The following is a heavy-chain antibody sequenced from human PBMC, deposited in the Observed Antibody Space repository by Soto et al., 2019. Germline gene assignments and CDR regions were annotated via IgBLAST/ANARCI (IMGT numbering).Heavy chain of an antibody. Sequence: XSVKVSCKASNYTFTSYGVHWVRQAPGQGLEWMGWISAFNGNTNYAPKLQDRVTMTTDTSTSTAYMELRSLRPDDTAVYFCARGGMYITSRRWFDTWGQGTLVTVSS. D-gene: IGHD6-13*01. CDR3: ARGGMYITSRRWFDT. CDR1: NYTFTSYG. J-gene: IGHJ5*02. V-gene: IGHV1-18*04. CDR2: ISAFNGNT.